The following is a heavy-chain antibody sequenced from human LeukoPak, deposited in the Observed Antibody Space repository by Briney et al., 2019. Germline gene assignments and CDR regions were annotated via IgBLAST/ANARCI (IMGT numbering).Heavy chain of an antibody. J-gene: IGHJ5*02. V-gene: IGHV4-59*01. Sequence: SETLSLTCTVSGGSISSYYWSWIRQPPPKGLEWIGYIYYSASTNYNPSLKSRVTISVDTSKNHFSLKLSSVTAADTAVYYCARGSSRGWFDPWGQGTLVTVSS. CDR1: GGSISSYY. CDR2: IYYSAST. CDR3: ARGSSRGWFDP.